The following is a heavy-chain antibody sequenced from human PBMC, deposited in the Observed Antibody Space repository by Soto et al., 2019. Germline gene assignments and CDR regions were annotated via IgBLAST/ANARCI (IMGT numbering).Heavy chain of an antibody. CDR2: ISAYNGNR. CDR3: ARGRIVASIHDAFEI. J-gene: IGHJ3*02. Sequence: QGHLLQSGDEVKTPGASVRVSCRASGYPFTSYGISWVRQAPGQGLEWVAWISAYNGNRDTAQKFQGRVTMTLDTTPDTAHMELGDLTSADTGVYYCARGRIVASIHDAFEIWGQGTKVTVSS. CDR1: GYPFTSYG. V-gene: IGHV1-18*01. D-gene: IGHD5-12*01.